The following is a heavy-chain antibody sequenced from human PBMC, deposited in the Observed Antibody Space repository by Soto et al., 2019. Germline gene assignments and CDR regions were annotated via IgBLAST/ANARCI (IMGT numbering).Heavy chain of an antibody. CDR1: GFTFSTHS. V-gene: IGHV3-48*01. CDR2: ITSSDVNM. CDR3: VGEVGFQLIY. D-gene: IGHD2-2*01. Sequence: EVQLVESGGGLVQPGWSLRLSCAASGFTFSTHSMNWGRQAPGKGREWISYITSSDVNMYADSVKGRLTISTDNAKHSLYRQRNSLRGEDTAVYFCVGEVGFQLIYWGQGTLVTVSS. J-gene: IGHJ4*02.